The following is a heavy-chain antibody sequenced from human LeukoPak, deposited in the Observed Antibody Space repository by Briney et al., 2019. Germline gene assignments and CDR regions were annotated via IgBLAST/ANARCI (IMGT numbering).Heavy chain of an antibody. D-gene: IGHD6-19*01. CDR1: GGTFSSYA. Sequence: SVKVSCKASGGTFSSYAISWVRQAPGQGLEWMGGIIPIFGTANYAQKFQGRVTITADESTSTAYMELSSLRSEDTAVYYCAKDISQWPVQISGYWGQGTLVTVSS. CDR3: AKDISQWPVQISGY. CDR2: IIPIFGTA. J-gene: IGHJ4*02. V-gene: IGHV1-69*13.